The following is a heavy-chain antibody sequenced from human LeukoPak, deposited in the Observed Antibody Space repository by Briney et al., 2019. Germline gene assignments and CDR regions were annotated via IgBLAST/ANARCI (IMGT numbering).Heavy chain of an antibody. CDR2: ISGRGDKT. J-gene: IGHJ4*02. D-gene: IGHD2-15*01. CDR3: ARGPGSGHYFDY. Sequence: GGSLRLSCAASGFIFRDCGMSWVRQAPGRGLEWVSGISGRGDKTYYADSVKGRFTISRDNAENSLYLQMNSLRAEDTAVYYCARGPGSGHYFDYWGQGTLVTVSS. CDR1: GFIFRDCG. V-gene: IGHV3-23*01.